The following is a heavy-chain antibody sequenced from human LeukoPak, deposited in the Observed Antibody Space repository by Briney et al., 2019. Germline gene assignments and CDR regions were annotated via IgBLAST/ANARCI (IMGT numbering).Heavy chain of an antibody. CDR2: IYYSGST. Sequence: SETLSLTCTVSGGSISSYYWSWIRQPPGKGLEWIGYIYYSGSTNYNPSLKSRVTISVDTSKNQFSLKLSSVTAAGTAVYYCARGSDYGAQGVDYWGQGTLVTVSS. CDR1: GGSISSYY. V-gene: IGHV4-59*01. CDR3: ARGSDYGAQGVDY. J-gene: IGHJ4*02. D-gene: IGHD4-17*01.